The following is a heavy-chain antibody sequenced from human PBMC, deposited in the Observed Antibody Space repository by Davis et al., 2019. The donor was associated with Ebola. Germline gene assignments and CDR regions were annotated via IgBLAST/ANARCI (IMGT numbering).Heavy chain of an antibody. Sequence: PGGSLRLSCAASGFTFSSYAMHWVRQAPGKGLEWVAVISYDGSNKYYADSVKGRFTISRDNSKNTLYLQMNSLRAEDTAVYYCAREGFWSGYRSRFDYWGQGTLVTVSS. D-gene: IGHD3-3*01. V-gene: IGHV3-30-3*01. CDR3: AREGFWSGYRSRFDY. CDR2: ISYDGSNK. CDR1: GFTFSSYA. J-gene: IGHJ4*02.